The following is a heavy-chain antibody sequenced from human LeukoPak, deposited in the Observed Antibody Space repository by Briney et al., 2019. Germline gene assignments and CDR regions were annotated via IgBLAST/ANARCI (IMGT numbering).Heavy chain of an antibody. CDR3: ARAGIPIYYYYMDV. CDR2: ISRASESI. J-gene: IGHJ6*03. V-gene: IGHV3-21*01. CDR1: GVNFNTYS. Sequence: GGSLRLSCEASGVNFNTYSMAWVRHAPGQGLELVSIISRASESIFYADSVKGRFTISRDNAENTLYLQMNSLRAEDTAVYYCARAGIPIYYYYMDVWGKGTTVTISS. D-gene: IGHD3-10*01.